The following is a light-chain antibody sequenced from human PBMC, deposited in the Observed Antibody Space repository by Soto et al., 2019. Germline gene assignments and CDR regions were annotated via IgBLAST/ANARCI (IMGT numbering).Light chain of an antibody. J-gene: IGKJ1*01. CDR1: QSISSY. CDR2: AAS. Sequence: DIQMTQSPSSLSASVGDRVTITCRASQSISSYLNWYQQKPGKAPKLLIYAASSLQSGVPSRFSGSRSGTDFTVTISSLQPEDFETYYCQQSYSTPLKFGKGTNVNI. CDR3: QQSYSTPLK. V-gene: IGKV1-39*01.